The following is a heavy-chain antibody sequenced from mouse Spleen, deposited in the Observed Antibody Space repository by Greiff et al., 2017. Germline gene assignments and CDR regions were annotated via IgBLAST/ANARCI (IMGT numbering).Heavy chain of an antibody. Sequence: VKLVESGAELVRPGVSVKISCKGSGYTFTDYAMHWVKQSHAKSLEWIGVISTYYGDASYNQKFKGKATMTVDKSSSTAYMELARLTSEDSAIYYCARSDDGCGDYFDYWGQGTTLTVSS. D-gene: IGHD2-3*01. CDR2: ISTYYGDA. J-gene: IGHJ2*01. CDR1: GYTFTDYA. V-gene: IGHV1S137*01. CDR3: ARSDDGCGDYFDY.